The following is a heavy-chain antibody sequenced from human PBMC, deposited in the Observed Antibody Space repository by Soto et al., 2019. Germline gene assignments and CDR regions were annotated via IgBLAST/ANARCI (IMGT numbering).Heavy chain of an antibody. J-gene: IGHJ4*02. Sequence: GGSLRLSCAASGFTVSSNYMSWVRQAPGKGLEWVSLIYSGGNTYYADSVKGRFTISRDNSKNTLYLQMNSLRAEDTAVYYCARQLWFGELLVDYWGQGTLVTVSS. CDR1: GFTVSSNY. D-gene: IGHD3-10*01. V-gene: IGHV3-66*04. CDR3: ARQLWFGELLVDY. CDR2: IYSGGNT.